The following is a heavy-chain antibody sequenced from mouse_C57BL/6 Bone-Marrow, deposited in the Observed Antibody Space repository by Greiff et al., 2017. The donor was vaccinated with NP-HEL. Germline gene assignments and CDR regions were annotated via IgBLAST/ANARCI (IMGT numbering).Heavy chain of an antibody. J-gene: IGHJ1*03. Sequence: EVQGVESGGGLVQPGGSLKLSCAASGFTFSDYGMAWVRQAPRKGPEWVAFISNLAYSIYYADTVTGRFTISRENAKNTLYLEMSSLRSEDTAMYYCARRGPHYYGSSPHWYFDVWGTGTTVTVSS. CDR2: ISNLAYSI. CDR3: ARRGPHYYGSSPHWYFDV. CDR1: GFTFSDYG. V-gene: IGHV5-15*01. D-gene: IGHD1-1*01.